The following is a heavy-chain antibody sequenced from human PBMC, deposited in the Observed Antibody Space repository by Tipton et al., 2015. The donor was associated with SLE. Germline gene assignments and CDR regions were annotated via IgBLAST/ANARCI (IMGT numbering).Heavy chain of an antibody. CDR1: GFTFDDYA. J-gene: IGHJ4*02. V-gene: IGHV3-9*01. D-gene: IGHD2/OR15-2a*01. Sequence: SLRLSCAASGFTFDDYAMHWVRQAPGKGLEWVSGISWNSGSIGYVDSVKGRFTISRDNAKNSLYLQMNSLRAEDTAVYYCARVTSATTFDYWGQGTLVTVSS. CDR2: ISWNSGSI. CDR3: ARVTSATTFDY.